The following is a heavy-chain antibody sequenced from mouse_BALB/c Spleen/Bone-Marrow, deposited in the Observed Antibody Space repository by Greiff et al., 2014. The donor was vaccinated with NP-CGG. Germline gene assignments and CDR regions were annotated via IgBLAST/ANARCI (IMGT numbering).Heavy chain of an antibody. CDR3: ARLDGNYGYYFDY. CDR1: GFSLSRYS. V-gene: IGHV2-6-4*01. J-gene: IGHJ2*01. D-gene: IGHD2-1*01. CDR2: IWGGGST. Sequence: VQLQESGPGLVAPSQSLSITCTVSGFSLSRYSVHWVRQPPGKGLEWLGMIWGGGSTDYNSALKSRLSISKDNSKSQVFLKMXXXXXXDTAIYYCARLDGNYGYYFDYWGQGTTLTVSS.